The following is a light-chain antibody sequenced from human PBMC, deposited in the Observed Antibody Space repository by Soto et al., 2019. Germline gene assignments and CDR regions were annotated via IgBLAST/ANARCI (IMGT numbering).Light chain of an antibody. CDR3: AAWDDSLNDYVV. Sequence: QSVLTQPPSASGTPRQRVTISCSGSSSNIGSNTVNWYQQLPGTAPKLLIDSNNQRPSGVHDRSSGSKSGTSASLAIGGLQSEDEADYYCAAWDDSLNDYVVFGGGTKLTVI. J-gene: IGLJ2*01. CDR2: SNN. V-gene: IGLV1-44*01. CDR1: SSNIGSNT.